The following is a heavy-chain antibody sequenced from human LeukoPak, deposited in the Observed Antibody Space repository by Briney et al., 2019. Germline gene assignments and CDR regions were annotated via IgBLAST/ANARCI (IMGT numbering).Heavy chain of an antibody. CDR1: GFTVSSNY. CDR3: ARAVCPTIKFCDSSYFMDV. V-gene: IGHV3-53*01. CDR2: IYSGGST. Sequence: AGGSLRLSCAASGFTVSSNYMSWVRQAPGKGLEWVSVIYSGGSTYYADSVKGRFTISRDNSKNTLYLQMNSLRAEDTAVYYCARAVCPTIKFCDSSYFMDVWGKGTTVNVS. J-gene: IGHJ6*03. D-gene: IGHD6-6*01.